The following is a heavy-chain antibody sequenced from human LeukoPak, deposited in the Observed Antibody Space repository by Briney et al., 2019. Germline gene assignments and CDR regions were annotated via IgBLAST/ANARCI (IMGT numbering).Heavy chain of an antibody. CDR1: GGTFSSSA. V-gene: IGHV1-69*01. CDR2: IIPIFHTS. J-gene: IGHJ4*02. Sequence: GSSVKVSCKASGGTFSSSAISWVLQAPGQGLEWMGGIIPIFHTSTYARKFQGRLTITADESTNTAYMELSSLRSDDTAIYYCARELLPGGFADYWGQGTLVTVSS. D-gene: IGHD3-22*01. CDR3: ARELLPGGFADY.